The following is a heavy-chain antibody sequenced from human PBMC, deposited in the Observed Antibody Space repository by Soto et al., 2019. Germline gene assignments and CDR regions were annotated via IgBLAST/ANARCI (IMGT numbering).Heavy chain of an antibody. V-gene: IGHV3-33*01. J-gene: IGHJ4*02. CDR3: ARGCPYSSSWFCHFDY. D-gene: IGHD6-13*01. CDR2: IWYDGSNK. CDR1: GFTFNNYG. Sequence: QVQLVESGGGVVQPGRSLRLSCAASGFTFNNYGMHWVRQAPGKGLEWVAVIWYDGSNKYYADSVKGRFTISRDNSKNTLSLQMISLRAEDTAVYYCARGCPYSSSWFCHFDYWGQGTLVTVSS.